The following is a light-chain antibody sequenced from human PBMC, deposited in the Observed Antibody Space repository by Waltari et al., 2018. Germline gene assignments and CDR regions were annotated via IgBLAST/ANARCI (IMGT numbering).Light chain of an antibody. V-gene: IGKV1-8*01. CDR2: AAS. CDR3: QQGHSPPFT. J-gene: IGKJ3*01. Sequence: AIRMTQSPSSLSASTGDSVTITCRASQSVSTYLAWYQQKPGKAPKLLIYAASTLQRGVPLRFSGSGSGTDFTLSISCLQSEDFATYYCQQGHSPPFTFGPGTKVDIK. CDR1: QSVSTY.